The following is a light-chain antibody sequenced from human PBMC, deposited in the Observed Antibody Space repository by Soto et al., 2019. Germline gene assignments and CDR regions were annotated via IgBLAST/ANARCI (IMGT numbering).Light chain of an antibody. CDR3: AAWDDSLNAYV. CDR1: SSNIGTNA. V-gene: IGLV1-36*01. J-gene: IGLJ1*01. CDR2: YDN. Sequence: QSVLTQPPSVSEAPGQRIAISRSGSSSNIGTNAVTCYQHLPGKAPKVLIHYDNLLPSGVSDRLSGSRSGTSASLAISRVQSEDEADYYCAAWDDSLNAYVFGAGTKATVL.